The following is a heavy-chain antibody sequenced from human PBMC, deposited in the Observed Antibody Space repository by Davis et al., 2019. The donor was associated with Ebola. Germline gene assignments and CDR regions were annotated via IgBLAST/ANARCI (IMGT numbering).Heavy chain of an antibody. J-gene: IGHJ3*02. CDR2: VSGNNGKT. V-gene: IGHV1-18*01. CDR1: GYSFTHSS. CDR3: AREIGVAVPGVMKDAFDI. D-gene: IGHD2-2*01. Sequence: ASVKVSCKASGYSFTHSSFSWVRQAPGQGLEWMGWVSGNNGKTDYAQKFQGRVTMTTDTSTSTAYMELRSLTSDDTAVYYCAREIGVAVPGVMKDAFDIWGQGTVVTVSS.